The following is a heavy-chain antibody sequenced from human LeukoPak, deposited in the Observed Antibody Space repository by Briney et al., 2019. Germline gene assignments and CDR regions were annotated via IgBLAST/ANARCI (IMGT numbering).Heavy chain of an antibody. CDR3: ARDRVQLERRLDY. Sequence: ASVKVSCKASGYTFTGYYMHWVRQAPGQGLEWMGWINPNSGGTNYAQKFQGRVTVTRDTSISTAYMELSRLRSDDTAVYYCARDRVQLERRLDYWGQGTLVTVSS. J-gene: IGHJ4*02. V-gene: IGHV1-2*02. D-gene: IGHD1-1*01. CDR2: INPNSGGT. CDR1: GYTFTGYY.